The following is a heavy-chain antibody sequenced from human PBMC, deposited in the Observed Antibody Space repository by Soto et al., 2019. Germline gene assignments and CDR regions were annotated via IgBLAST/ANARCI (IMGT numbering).Heavy chain of an antibody. J-gene: IGHJ4*02. CDR1: GFTFSSYA. D-gene: IGHD1-26*01. Sequence: LRLSCAASGFTFSSYAMHWVRQAPGKGLEWVAVISYDGSNKYYADSVKGRFTISRDNSKNTLYLQMNSLRAEDTAVYYCARGSPELARLTFDYWGQGTLVTVSS. V-gene: IGHV3-30-3*01. CDR3: ARGSPELARLTFDY. CDR2: ISYDGSNK.